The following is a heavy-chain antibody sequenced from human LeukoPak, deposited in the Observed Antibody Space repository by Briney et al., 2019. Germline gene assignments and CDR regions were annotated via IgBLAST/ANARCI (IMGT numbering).Heavy chain of an antibody. J-gene: IGHJ4*02. D-gene: IGHD1-26*01. CDR2: INPSAGST. CDR3: ARKGVGALMLDY. Sequence: ASVRVSCKPSGYTFTGYYIHWVRQAPGQGLEWMGIINPSAGSTSFAQNFQGRVTMTRDTSTSTVYMELSSLRSEDTAVYYCARKGVGALMLDYWGQGTLVTVSS. V-gene: IGHV1-46*01. CDR1: GYTFTGYY.